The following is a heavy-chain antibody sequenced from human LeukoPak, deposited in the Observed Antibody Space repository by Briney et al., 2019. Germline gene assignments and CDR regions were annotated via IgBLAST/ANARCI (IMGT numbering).Heavy chain of an antibody. CDR3: ASQGVYSGHDLDYFDY. J-gene: IGHJ4*02. V-gene: IGHV3-7*01. Sequence: PGGSLRLSCAASGFTFSSYWMSWVRQAPGKGLEWVANIKEDGSEKYYVDSVKGRFTISRDNAKNSLYLQMNSLRAEGTAVYYCASQGVYSGHDLDYFDYWGQGALVTVSS. CDR1: GFTFSSYW. CDR2: IKEDGSEK. D-gene: IGHD5-12*01.